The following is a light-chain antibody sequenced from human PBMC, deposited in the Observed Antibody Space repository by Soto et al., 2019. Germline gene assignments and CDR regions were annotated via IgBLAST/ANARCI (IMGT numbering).Light chain of an antibody. CDR1: SSDVGRYNS. V-gene: IGLV2-14*03. Sequence: QSVLTQPASLSGSPGQSITISCTGTSSDVGRYNSVSWYQLHPGKAPRLVIFDVDYRPSGVSDRFSGSKSGNTASLTISGLQAEDEADYYCTSFTSSTTPYVFGTGTKVTVL. CDR3: TSFTSSTTPYV. J-gene: IGLJ1*01. CDR2: DVD.